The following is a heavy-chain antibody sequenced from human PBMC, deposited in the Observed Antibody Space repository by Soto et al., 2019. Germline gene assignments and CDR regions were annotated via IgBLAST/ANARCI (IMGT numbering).Heavy chain of an antibody. Sequence: ASVKASCKASGYTFTSYYMHWVRQAPGQGLEWMGIINPSGGSTSYAQKFQGRVTMTRDTSTSTVYMELSSLRSEDTAVYYCAREGGSYGSFDYWGQGTLVTVSS. V-gene: IGHV1-46*01. CDR2: INPSGGST. D-gene: IGHD1-26*01. J-gene: IGHJ4*02. CDR3: AREGGSYGSFDY. CDR1: GYTFTSYY.